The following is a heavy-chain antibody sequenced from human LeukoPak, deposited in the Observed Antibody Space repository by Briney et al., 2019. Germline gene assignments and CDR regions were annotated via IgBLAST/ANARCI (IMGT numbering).Heavy chain of an antibody. J-gene: IGHJ4*02. CDR2: IYSTGIT. CDR3: ARGAIQLWPTTYYFDY. Sequence: SETLSLTCTVSGGPIRSYYWSWIRQPAGKGLEWIGRIYSTGITNYHPALKSRVTMSLDTSKNQFSLKLSSVTAADTAVYYCARGAIQLWPTTYYFDYWGQGTLVTVSS. V-gene: IGHV4-4*07. CDR1: GGPIRSYY. D-gene: IGHD5-18*01.